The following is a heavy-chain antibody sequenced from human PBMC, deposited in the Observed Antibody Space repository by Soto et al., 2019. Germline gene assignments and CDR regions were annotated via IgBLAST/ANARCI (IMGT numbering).Heavy chain of an antibody. CDR1: GYTFTSYG. CDR2: ISAYNGNT. J-gene: IGHJ5*02. D-gene: IGHD2-15*01. CDR3: ARDPGVVVAATIRWFDP. V-gene: IGHV1-18*01. Sequence: ASVTVSCQASGYTFTSYGISWVRQAPGQGLEWMGWISAYNGNTNYAQKLQGRVTMTTDTSTSTAYMELRSLRSDDTAVYYCARDPGVVVAATIRWFDPWGQGTLVTVSS.